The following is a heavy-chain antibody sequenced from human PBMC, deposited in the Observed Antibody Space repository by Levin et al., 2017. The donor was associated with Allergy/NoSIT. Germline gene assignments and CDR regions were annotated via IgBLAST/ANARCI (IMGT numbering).Heavy chain of an antibody. Sequence: GESLKISCAASGFTVSSNYMSWVRQAPGKGLEWVSVIYSGGSTYYADSVKGRFTISRDNSKNTLYLQMNSLRAEDTAVYYCARIGPGAVYSGYDYYFDYWGQGTLVTVSS. J-gene: IGHJ4*02. CDR3: ARIGPGAVYSGYDYYFDY. V-gene: IGHV3-66*02. CDR2: IYSGGST. CDR1: GFTVSSNY. D-gene: IGHD5-12*01.